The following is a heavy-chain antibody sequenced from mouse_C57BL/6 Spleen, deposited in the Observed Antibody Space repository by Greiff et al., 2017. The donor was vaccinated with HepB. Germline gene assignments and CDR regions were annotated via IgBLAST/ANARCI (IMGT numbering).Heavy chain of an antibody. CDR3: ARTGYDGYYPFAY. V-gene: IGHV1-69*01. J-gene: IGHJ3*01. Sequence: VQLQQPGAELVMPGASVKLSCKASGYTFTSYWMHWVKQRPGQGLEWIGEIDPSDSYTNYNQKFKGKSTLTVDKSSSTAYMQLSSLTSEDSAVYYCARTGYDGYYPFAYWGQGTLVTVSA. CDR2: IDPSDSYT. D-gene: IGHD2-3*01. CDR1: GYTFTSYW.